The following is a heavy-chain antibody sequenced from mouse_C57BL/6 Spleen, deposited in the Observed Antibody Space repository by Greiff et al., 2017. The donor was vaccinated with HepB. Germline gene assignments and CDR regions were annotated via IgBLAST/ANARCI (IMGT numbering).Heavy chain of an antibody. D-gene: IGHD3-2*02. J-gene: IGHJ3*01. CDR2: IDPSDSYT. CDR1: GYTFTSYW. V-gene: IGHV1-50*01. Sequence: QVQLQQPGAELVKPGASVKLSCKASGYTFTSYWMQWVKQRPGQGLEWIGEIDPSDSYTNYNQKFKGKATLTVDTSSSTAYMQLSSLTSEDSAVYYCGRGDDPQGFAYWGQGTLVTVSA. CDR3: GRGDDPQGFAY.